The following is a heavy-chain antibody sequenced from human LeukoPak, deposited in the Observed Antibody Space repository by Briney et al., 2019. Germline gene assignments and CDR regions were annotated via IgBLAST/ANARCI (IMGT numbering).Heavy chain of an antibody. D-gene: IGHD3-22*01. CDR1: GFPFSSYA. J-gene: IGHJ4*02. V-gene: IGHV3-23*01. CDR3: AKDRKFVYYDSSGYYPAFDY. CDR2: ISGSAGST. Sequence: GGSLRLSCAASGFPFSSYAMSWVRQAPGKGLEWVSAISGSAGSTYYADSVKGRFTISRDDSKNTLYLQMNSLTAEDTAVYYCAKDRKFVYYDSSGYYPAFDYWGQGTLVTVSS.